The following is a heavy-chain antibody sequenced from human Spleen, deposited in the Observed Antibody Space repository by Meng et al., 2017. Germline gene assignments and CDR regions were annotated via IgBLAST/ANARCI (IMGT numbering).Heavy chain of an antibody. Sequence: GGSLRLSCAASGFTFDDYGMNWVRQVAGKGLVWVSRIMSDGTGATYADSVKGRFTISRDNAKNTLYLQMNSLRAEDTAIFYCAGGDPRYRGYAFDIWGQGTLVTVSS. CDR2: IMSDGTGA. D-gene: IGHD5-12*01. CDR3: AGGDPRYRGYAFDI. CDR1: GFTFDDYG. V-gene: IGHV3-74*01. J-gene: IGHJ3*02.